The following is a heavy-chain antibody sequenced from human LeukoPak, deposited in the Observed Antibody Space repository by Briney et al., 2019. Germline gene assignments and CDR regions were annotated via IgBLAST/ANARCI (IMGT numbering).Heavy chain of an antibody. CDR1: GFTFSSYA. D-gene: IGHD3-9*01. CDR2: ISGSGGST. CDR3: ARDLYDILTGMGYYYYYMDV. J-gene: IGHJ6*03. V-gene: IGHV3-23*01. Sequence: GSLRLSCAASGFTFSSYAMSWVRQAPGKGLEWVSAISGSGGSTYYADSVKGRFTISRDNSKNTLYLQMNSLRAEDTAVYYCARDLYDILTGMGYYYYYMDVWGKGTTVTVSS.